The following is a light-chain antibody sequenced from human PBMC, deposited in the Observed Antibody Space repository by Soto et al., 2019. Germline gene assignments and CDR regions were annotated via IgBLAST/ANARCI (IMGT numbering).Light chain of an antibody. CDR1: SSDIGSNY. V-gene: IGLV1-47*02. J-gene: IGLJ1*01. CDR3: AAWDDSLSGRYV. Sequence: QSVLTQPPSASGTPGQRVTISCYGSSSDIGSNYVYWYQQLRGTAPKLLIYSNNQRPSGVPDRFSGSKSGTSASLAISGLRSEDEADYYCAAWDDSLSGRYVFGTGTKVTVL. CDR2: SNN.